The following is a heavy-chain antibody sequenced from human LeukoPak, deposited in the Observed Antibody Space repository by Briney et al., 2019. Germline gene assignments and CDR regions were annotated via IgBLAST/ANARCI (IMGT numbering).Heavy chain of an antibody. J-gene: IGHJ4*02. CDR1: GCSISCYS. D-gene: IGHD1-26*01. V-gene: IGHV3-48*01. CDR3: AREYGGSYYCLDY. Sequence: GASLILCRVGFGCSISCYSMNWVQQAPGKGLEWVSFISSGTGTIHYAASVRGRFTISRDYAKKSLYLQRNSQGSDAAAVYYCAREYGGSYYCLDYWGQGTLLTVAS. CDR2: ISSGTGTI.